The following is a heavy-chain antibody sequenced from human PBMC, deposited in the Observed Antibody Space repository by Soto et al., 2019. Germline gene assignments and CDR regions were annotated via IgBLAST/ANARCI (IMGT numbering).Heavy chain of an antibody. CDR2: LNPDTGTT. CDR3: ARDIQSVGPRANDAFDV. J-gene: IGHJ3*01. CDR1: GFTFSDNL. D-gene: IGHD5-18*01. Sequence: QVQLVQSGAELKTPGASVNISCTASGFTFSDNLINWVRQVPGQGLEWMGWLNPDTGTTRYSETFQGRVTISRHPSASIAYLELSGLEKEDTALYFCARDIQSVGPRANDAFDVWGQGTMITVSS. V-gene: IGHV1-3*01.